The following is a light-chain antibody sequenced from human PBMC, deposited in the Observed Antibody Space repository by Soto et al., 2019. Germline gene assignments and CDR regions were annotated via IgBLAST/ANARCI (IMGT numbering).Light chain of an antibody. CDR1: SSDVGGYNY. CDR2: EVT. Sequence: QSVLTQPPSASGSPGQSVTISCTGTSSDVGGYNYVSWYQQHPGKAPKLMIYEVTKRPSGVPDRFSGSKSANTASLTVSGLQAEYEADYYCSPSGGSNNLLFGGGTKLTVL. V-gene: IGLV2-8*01. CDR3: SPSGGSNNLL. J-gene: IGLJ2*01.